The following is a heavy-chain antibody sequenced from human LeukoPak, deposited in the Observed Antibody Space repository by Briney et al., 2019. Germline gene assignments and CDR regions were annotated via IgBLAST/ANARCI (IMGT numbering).Heavy chain of an antibody. CDR2: IYYSGST. Sequence: SETLSLTCTVSGGSISSYYWSWIRQPPGKGLEGMGYIYYSGSTNYNPSLKSRVTISVDTSKNQFSLKLSSVTAADTAVYYCARSLQMATTGFDYWGQGTLVTVSS. CDR1: GGSISSYY. V-gene: IGHV4-59*01. D-gene: IGHD5-24*01. J-gene: IGHJ4*02. CDR3: ARSLQMATTGFDY.